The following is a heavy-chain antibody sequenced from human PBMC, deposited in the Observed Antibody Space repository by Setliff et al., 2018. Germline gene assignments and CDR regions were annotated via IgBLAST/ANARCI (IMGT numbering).Heavy chain of an antibody. CDR3: AISTLSICSGGTCPNVFDV. J-gene: IGHJ3*01. CDR2: VSTYNGDT. V-gene: IGHV1-18*01. Sequence: ASVKVSCKASGNSFSSFSITWVRQAPGQGLEWMGWVSTYNGDTKYAQNFRGRVTLTTDMSTSAAYMELRSLGSDDTAVYYCAISTLSICSGGTCPNVFDVWGQGTMVTVSS. D-gene: IGHD2-15*01. CDR1: GNSFSSFS.